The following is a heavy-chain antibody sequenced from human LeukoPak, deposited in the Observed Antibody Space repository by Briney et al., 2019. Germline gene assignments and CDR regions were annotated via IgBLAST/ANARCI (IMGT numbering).Heavy chain of an antibody. Sequence: SEALSLTCTVSGGSIGSDYWTWIRQPPGKGLEYIGYIYYTGGTNYNPSLKSRVTISVDTSKNQSSLKLSSVTAADTAVYFCAKYGNSGWVIDNWGQGTLVTVSS. CDR3: AKYGNSGWVIDN. CDR2: IYYTGGT. J-gene: IGHJ4*02. D-gene: IGHD6-19*01. CDR1: GGSIGSDY. V-gene: IGHV4-59*08.